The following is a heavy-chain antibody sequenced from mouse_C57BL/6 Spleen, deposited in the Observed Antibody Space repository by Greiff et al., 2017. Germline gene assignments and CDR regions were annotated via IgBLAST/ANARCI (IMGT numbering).Heavy chain of an antibody. V-gene: IGHV1-15*01. Sequence: QVQLQQSGAELVRPGASVTLSCKASGYTFTDYEMHWVKQTPVHGLEWIGAIDPETGGTAYNQKFKGKAILTADKSSSTAYMELRSLTSEDSAVDYCTRRGLFITTGVADYWGQGTTLTVSS. CDR3: TRRGLFITTGVADY. D-gene: IGHD1-1*01. J-gene: IGHJ2*01. CDR1: GYTFTDYE. CDR2: IDPETGGT.